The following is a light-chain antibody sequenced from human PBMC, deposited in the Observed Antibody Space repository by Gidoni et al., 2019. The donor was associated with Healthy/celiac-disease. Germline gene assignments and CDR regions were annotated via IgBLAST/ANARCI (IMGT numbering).Light chain of an antibody. CDR1: SSDVGVYNY. V-gene: IGLV2-14*01. Sequence: QSALTQPASVSGSPGQSVTISCPGTSSDVGVYNYVSWYQQHPGKAPKLMIYEVGNRPSGVSNRFSGSKSSNTASLTISGLEAEDEADYNCSSNTSSSTVFGAGTKVTVL. J-gene: IGLJ1*01. CDR2: EVG. CDR3: SSNTSSSTV.